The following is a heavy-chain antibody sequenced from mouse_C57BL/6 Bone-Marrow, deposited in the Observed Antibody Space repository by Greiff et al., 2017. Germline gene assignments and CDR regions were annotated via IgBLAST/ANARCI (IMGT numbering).Heavy chain of an antibody. CDR3: ANLRNYFDY. CDR2: INPSSGYT. Sequence: VQLQQSGAELARPGTSVKMSCKASGYTFTSYTMHWVKQRPGQGLEWIGYINPSSGYTKYNQKFKDKATLTADKSSSTAYMQLSSLTSEDSAVYYCANLRNYFDYWGQGTTLTVSS. V-gene: IGHV1-4*01. D-gene: IGHD3-2*02. CDR1: GYTFTSYT. J-gene: IGHJ2*01.